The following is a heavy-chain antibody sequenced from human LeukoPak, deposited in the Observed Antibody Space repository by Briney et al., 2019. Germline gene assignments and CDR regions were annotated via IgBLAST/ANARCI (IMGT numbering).Heavy chain of an antibody. CDR1: GFTFSSYS. D-gene: IGHD6-13*01. CDR3: ARMNSSRYYFDY. Sequence: GGSLRLSCAASGFTFSSYSMNWVRQAPGKGLEWVSSISSSSSYIYYADSVKGRFTISRDNAKNSLYLQMNSLRAEDTAVYYCARMNSSRYYFDYWGQGTLVTVSS. J-gene: IGHJ4*02. V-gene: IGHV3-21*01. CDR2: ISSSSSYI.